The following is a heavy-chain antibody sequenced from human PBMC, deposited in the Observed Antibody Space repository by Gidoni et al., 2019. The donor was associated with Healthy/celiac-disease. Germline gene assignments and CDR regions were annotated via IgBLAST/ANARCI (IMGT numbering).Heavy chain of an antibody. Sequence: LEWIGYIYYSGSTYYNPSLKSRVTISVDTSKNQFSLKLSSVTAADTAVYYCARATVTTYHDYWGQGTLVTVSS. V-gene: IGHV4-30-4*01. CDR2: IYYSGST. J-gene: IGHJ4*02. CDR3: ARATVTTYHDY. D-gene: IGHD4-17*01.